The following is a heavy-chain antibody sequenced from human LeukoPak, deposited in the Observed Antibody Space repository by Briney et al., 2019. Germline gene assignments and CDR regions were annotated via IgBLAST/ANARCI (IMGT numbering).Heavy chain of an antibody. J-gene: IGHJ4*02. V-gene: IGHV1-18*01. D-gene: IGHD3-22*01. Sequence: GASVKVPCKASGYTFTSYGISWVRQAPGQGLEWMGWISAYNGNTNYAQKLQGRVTMTTDTSTSTAYMELRSLRSDDTAVYYCARLRNYDSSGYYRYWGQGTLVTVSS. CDR2: ISAYNGNT. CDR1: GYTFTSYG. CDR3: ARLRNYDSSGYYRY.